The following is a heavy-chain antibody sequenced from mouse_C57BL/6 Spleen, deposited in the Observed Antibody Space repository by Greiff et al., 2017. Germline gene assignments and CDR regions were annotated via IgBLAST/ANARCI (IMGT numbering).Heavy chain of an antibody. CDR3: ARRGVTTVVARERAWFAY. CDR2: IHPNSGST. Sequence: QVQLKQPGAELVKPGASVKLSCKASGYTFTSYWMHWVKQRPGQGLEWIGMIHPNSGSTNYNEKFKSKATLTVDKSSSTAYMQLSSLTSEDSAVYYCARRGVTTVVARERAWFAYWGQGTLVTVSA. J-gene: IGHJ3*01. V-gene: IGHV1-64*01. CDR1: GYTFTSYW. D-gene: IGHD1-1*01.